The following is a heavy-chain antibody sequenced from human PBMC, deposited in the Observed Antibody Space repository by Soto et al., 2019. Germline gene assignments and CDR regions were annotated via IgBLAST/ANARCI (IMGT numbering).Heavy chain of an antibody. CDR3: ARDGGYSYGTYYYYYGMDV. J-gene: IGHJ6*02. D-gene: IGHD5-18*01. V-gene: IGHV1-2*04. CDR2: INPNSGGT. Sequence: ASVKVSCKASGYTFTGYYMHWVRQAPGQGLEWMGWINPNSGGTNHAQKFQGWVTMTRDTSISTAYMELSRLRSDDTAVYYCARDGGYSYGTYYYYYGMDVWGQGTTVTVSS. CDR1: GYTFTGYY.